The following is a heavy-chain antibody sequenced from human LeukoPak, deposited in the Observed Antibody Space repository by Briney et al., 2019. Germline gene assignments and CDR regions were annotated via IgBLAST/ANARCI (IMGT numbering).Heavy chain of an antibody. CDR2: IYPGDSAT. Sequence: GESLKISCKGSGYSFTSYWIGWVRQMPGKGLEWMWIIYPGDSATRYSTSFQGQITISADKSISTVYLQWSSVKASDTAMYYCARLADIVATTYYYYYMDVWGKGTTVTVSS. J-gene: IGHJ6*03. D-gene: IGHD5-12*01. CDR3: ARLADIVATTYYYYYMDV. V-gene: IGHV5-51*01. CDR1: GYSFTSYW.